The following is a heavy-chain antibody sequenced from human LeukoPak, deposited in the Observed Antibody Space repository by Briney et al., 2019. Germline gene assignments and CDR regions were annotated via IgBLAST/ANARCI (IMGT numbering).Heavy chain of an antibody. D-gene: IGHD6-25*01. CDR3: EAGEDV. CDR2: INQDTIKK. Sequence: GGSLRLSCAGSGFTDSGLTFSSDWISWVRQPPGKGLEWVANINQDTIKKYYLDSVKGRFTISRDISRNTVYLQMNSLRSEDTAVYYCEAGEDVWGEGTTVAVSS. CDR1: GFTDSGLTFSSDW. V-gene: IGHV3-7*01. J-gene: IGHJ6*04.